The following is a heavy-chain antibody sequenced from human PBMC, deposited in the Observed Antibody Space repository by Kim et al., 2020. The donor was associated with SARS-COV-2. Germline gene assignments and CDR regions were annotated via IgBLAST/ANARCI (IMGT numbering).Heavy chain of an antibody. CDR2: IGTAGDT. CDR3: ARLFKEYSGYPFYFDY. J-gene: IGHJ4*02. Sequence: GGCLRLSCAASGFTFSNYDMHWVRQPTGKGLEWVSGIGTAGDTYYEGSVKGRFTISRENVKNSLYLQMNSLRAGDTAVYYCARLFKEYSGYPFYFDYWGQGALVAVSS. CDR1: GFTFSNYD. D-gene: IGHD5-12*01. V-gene: IGHV3-13*01.